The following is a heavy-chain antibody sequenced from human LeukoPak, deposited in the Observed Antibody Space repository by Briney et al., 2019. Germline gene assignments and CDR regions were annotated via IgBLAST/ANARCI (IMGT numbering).Heavy chain of an antibody. CDR3: AKNPSGGDFWIRGAGYFDY. D-gene: IGHD3-3*01. V-gene: IGHV3-23*01. CDR2: ISGSGCRT. Sequence: GGSLRLSCAASGFTLSSYAMSWVRQAPGKGLEWVSTISGSGCRTYYADSVKGRFTIYRDNSKNTLYLQMNSLRDEDTAVYNCAKNPSGGDFWIRGAGYFDYWGQGTLVTVSS. J-gene: IGHJ4*02. CDR1: GFTLSSYA.